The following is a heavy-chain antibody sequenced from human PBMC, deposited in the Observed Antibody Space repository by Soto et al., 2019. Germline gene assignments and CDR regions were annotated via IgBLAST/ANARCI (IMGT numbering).Heavy chain of an antibody. V-gene: IGHV3-7*01. CDR1: GFTFSDYW. CDR3: ARDLGLWPSXYYYGMDV. D-gene: IGHD5-18*01. CDR2: IKQDGVEK. J-gene: IGHJ6*02. Sequence: PGGSLRLSCAASGFTFSDYWMRWVRQAPGKGLEWVANIKQDGVEKYYMDSVKGRFTISRDNAKNSLYLQMNSLRAEDTAVYYCARDLGLWPSXYYYGMDVWGQGTTVTVSS.